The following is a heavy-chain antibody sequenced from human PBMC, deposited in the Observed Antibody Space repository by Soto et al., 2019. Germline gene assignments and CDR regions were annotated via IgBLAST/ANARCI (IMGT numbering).Heavy chain of an antibody. CDR2: IIPIFGTA. CDR3: ARATTIFGVVPDYYYYGMDV. D-gene: IGHD3-3*01. J-gene: IGHJ6*02. CDR1: GGTFISYA. V-gene: IGHV1-69*13. Sequence: SVKVSCKASGGTFISYAISLVRQAPGQGLEWMGGIIPIFGTANYAQKFQGRVTITADESTSTAYMELSSLRSEDTAVYYCARATTIFGVVPDYYYYGMDVWGQGTTVTVS.